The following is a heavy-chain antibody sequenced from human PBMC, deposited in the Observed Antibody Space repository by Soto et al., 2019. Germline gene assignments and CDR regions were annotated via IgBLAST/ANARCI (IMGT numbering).Heavy chain of an antibody. CDR3: AKDYTVAADPSSVILFDY. V-gene: IGHV3-23*01. D-gene: IGHD2-15*01. CDR2: IIANGGT. Sequence: PGGSLRLSCAASGFTFNHYAMSWVRQAPGKWLEWVSIIIANGGTFYADSVKGRFTISRDNSKNTVYLQMSSLRVEDTAIYYCAKDYTVAADPSSVILFDYWGQGXLVTVSS. CDR1: GFTFNHYA. J-gene: IGHJ4*02.